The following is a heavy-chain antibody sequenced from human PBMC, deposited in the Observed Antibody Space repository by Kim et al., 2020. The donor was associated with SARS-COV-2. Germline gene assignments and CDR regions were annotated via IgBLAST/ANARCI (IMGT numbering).Heavy chain of an antibody. V-gene: IGHV3-30*02. Sequence: DGSNKYYADSVKGRFTISRDNSKNTLYLQMNSLRAEDTAVYYCAKAYGGYWGQGTLVTVSS. CDR2: DGSNK. CDR3: AKAYGGY. J-gene: IGHJ4*02. D-gene: IGHD4-17*01.